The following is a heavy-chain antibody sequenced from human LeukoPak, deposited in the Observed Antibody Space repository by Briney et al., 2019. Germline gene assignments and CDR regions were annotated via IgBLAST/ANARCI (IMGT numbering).Heavy chain of an antibody. J-gene: IGHJ4*02. D-gene: IGHD3-22*01. Sequence: GGSLRLSCAASGFTFSSYGMHWVRQAPGKGLEWVAFIRYDGSNKYYADSVKGRFTISRDNSKNTLYLQMNSLRAEDTAVHYCAKSYYDSSGYPTPFDYWGQGTLVTVSS. CDR2: IRYDGSNK. V-gene: IGHV3-30*02. CDR1: GFTFSSYG. CDR3: AKSYYDSSGYPTPFDY.